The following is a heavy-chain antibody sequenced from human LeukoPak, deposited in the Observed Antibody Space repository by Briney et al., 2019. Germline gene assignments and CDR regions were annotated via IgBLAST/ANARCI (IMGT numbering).Heavy chain of an antibody. CDR3: ARLNGGAAAGRYFDY. CDR1: GGSISSYY. CDR2: IYYSGST. V-gene: IGHV4-59*01. J-gene: IGHJ4*02. Sequence: PSETLSLTCTVSGGSISSYYWSWIRQPPGKGLEWIGYIYYSGSTNYNPSLKSRVTISVDTSKNQFSLKLSSVTAADTAVYYCARLNGGAAAGRYFDYWGQGTLVTVSS. D-gene: IGHD6-13*01.